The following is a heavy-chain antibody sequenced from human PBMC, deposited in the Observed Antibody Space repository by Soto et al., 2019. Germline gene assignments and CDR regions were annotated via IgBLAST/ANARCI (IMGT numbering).Heavy chain of an antibody. CDR3: AHQGGGLFPFDN. CDR1: GFSLSTSGVG. Sequence: QITLKESGPTLVKPTQPLTLTCTFSGFSLSTSGVGVGWIRQPPGKALEGLAVIYGDDDKRYSPSLKSRLTITKDTSKNQVVLTMTNMDPVDTATYYCAHQGGGLFPFDNWGQGTLVTVSS. D-gene: IGHD3-16*01. CDR2: IYGDDDK. J-gene: IGHJ4*02. V-gene: IGHV2-5*02.